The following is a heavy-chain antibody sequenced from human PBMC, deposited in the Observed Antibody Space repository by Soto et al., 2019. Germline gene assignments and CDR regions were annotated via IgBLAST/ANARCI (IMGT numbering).Heavy chain of an antibody. V-gene: IGHV1-3*01. D-gene: IGHD5-18*01. Sequence: GASVKVSCKASGYTFTSYAMHWVRQAPGQRLEWMGWINAGNGNTKYSQKFQGRVTITRDTSASTAYMELSSLRSEDTAVYYCARLVDTAMVGRYFDLWGRGTLVTVSS. CDR3: ARLVDTAMVGRYFDL. J-gene: IGHJ2*01. CDR2: INAGNGNT. CDR1: GYTFTSYA.